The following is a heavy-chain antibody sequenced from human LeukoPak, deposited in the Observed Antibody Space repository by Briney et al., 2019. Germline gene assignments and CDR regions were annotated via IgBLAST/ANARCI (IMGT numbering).Heavy chain of an antibody. D-gene: IGHD2-15*01. CDR2: MNPNSGNT. Sequence: ASVKVSCKASGYTFTSYDINWVRQATGQGLEWMGWMNPNSGNTGYAQKFQGRVTITMNTSISTPYMELRSLRSQDTAVCYCARGSTVVCSGGSCVRYWSGWFDPWGQGTLVTVSS. J-gene: IGHJ5*02. CDR3: ARGSTVVCSGGSCVRYWSGWFDP. V-gene: IGHV1-8*03. CDR1: GYTFTSYD.